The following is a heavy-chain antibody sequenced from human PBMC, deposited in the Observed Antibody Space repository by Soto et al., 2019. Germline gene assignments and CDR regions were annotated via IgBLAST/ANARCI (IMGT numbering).Heavy chain of an antibody. CDR2: IIPIFGTA. CDR1: GGTFSSYA. CDR3: ARAPDPYYYDSSGYRLKDAFDI. D-gene: IGHD3-22*01. Sequence: SVKVSCKASGGTFSSYAISWVRQAPGQGLEWMGGIIPIFGTANYAQKFQGRVTITADESTSTAYMELSSLRSEDTAVYYCARAPDPYYYDSSGYRLKDAFDIWGQGTMVTV. J-gene: IGHJ3*02. V-gene: IGHV1-69*13.